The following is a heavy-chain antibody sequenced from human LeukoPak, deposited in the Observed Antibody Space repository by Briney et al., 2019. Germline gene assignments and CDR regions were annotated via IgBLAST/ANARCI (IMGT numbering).Heavy chain of an antibody. J-gene: IGHJ4*02. CDR2: ISYDGSNK. V-gene: IGHV3-30-3*01. Sequence: GGSLRLSCAASGFTFSSYAMHWVRQAPGKGLEWVAVISYDGSNKYYADSVKGRFTISRDNSKNTLYLQMNSLRAEGTAVYYCAREYCGGDCYPFFDYWGQGTLVTVSS. D-gene: IGHD2-21*02. CDR3: AREYCGGDCYPFFDY. CDR1: GFTFSSYA.